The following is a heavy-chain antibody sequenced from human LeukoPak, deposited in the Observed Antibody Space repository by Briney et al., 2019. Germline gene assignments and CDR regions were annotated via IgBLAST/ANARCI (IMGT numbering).Heavy chain of an antibody. CDR1: GFTLSGYG. CDR3: ARDPSSGWFGGVDH. J-gene: IGHJ4*02. V-gene: IGHV3-30*02. CDR2: IWSDGSSE. D-gene: IGHD6-19*01. Sequence: PGGSLRLSCAASGFTLSGYGMHWVRQAPGKGLESVAFIWSDGSSEDYTDSVKGRFFISRDHSKNTLYLQMNSLRAEDTAVHYCARDPSSGWFGGVDHWRQGTLVTVSS.